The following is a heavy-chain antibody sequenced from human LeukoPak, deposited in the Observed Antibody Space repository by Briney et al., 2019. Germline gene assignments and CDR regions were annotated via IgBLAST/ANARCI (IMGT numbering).Heavy chain of an antibody. Sequence: PGGSLRLSCAASGFTFSAYSMNWVRQAPGKGLEWVSVIYSGGSTYYADSVKGRFTISRDNSKNTLYLQMNSLRAEDTAVYYCARGTAGYSSTTDYWGQGTLVTVSS. D-gene: IGHD6-13*01. CDR3: ARGTAGYSSTTDY. V-gene: IGHV3-53*01. CDR2: IYSGGST. J-gene: IGHJ4*02. CDR1: GFTFSAYS.